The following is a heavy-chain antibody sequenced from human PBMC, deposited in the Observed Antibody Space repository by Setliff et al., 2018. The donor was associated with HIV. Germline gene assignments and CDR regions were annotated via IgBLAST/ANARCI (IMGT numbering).Heavy chain of an antibody. CDR3: ASVTLFVRFDF. D-gene: IGHD3-10*02. J-gene: IGHJ4*02. CDR1: GGPISSSSYY. V-gene: IGHV4-39*01. CDR2: IYSSGNT. Sequence: PSETLSLTCSVSGGPISSSSYYWGWIRQPPGKGLEWIGNIYSSGNTYYNPSLKSRLTMSVDTSKNQLSLKLSSLTAADTAMYYCASVTLFVRFDFWGLGTQVTVSS.